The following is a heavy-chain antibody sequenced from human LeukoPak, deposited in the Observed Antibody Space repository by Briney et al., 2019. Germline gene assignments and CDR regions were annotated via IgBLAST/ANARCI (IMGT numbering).Heavy chain of an antibody. D-gene: IGHD6-13*01. CDR1: GGTFSSYA. V-gene: IGHV1-69*06. CDR3: ARGLPGRYSSSWPEYFQH. CDR2: IIPIFGTA. J-gene: IGHJ1*01. Sequence: SVKISCKASGGTFSSYAISWVRQAPGQGLEWMGGIIPIFGTANYAQKFQGRVTITADKSTSTAYMELSSLRSEDTAVYYCARGLPGRYSSSWPEYFQHWGQGTLVTVSS.